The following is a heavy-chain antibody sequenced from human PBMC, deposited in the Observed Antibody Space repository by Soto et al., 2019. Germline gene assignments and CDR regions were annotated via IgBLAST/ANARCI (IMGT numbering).Heavy chain of an antibody. V-gene: IGHV3-30*18. J-gene: IGHJ6*02. D-gene: IGHD4-17*01. CDR1: GFTFSSYG. CDR2: ISYDGSNK. Sequence: LRLSFAASGFTFSSYGIHWVRQAPGKGLEWVAVISYDGSNKYYADSVKGRFTISRDNSKNTLYLQMNSLRAEDTAVYYCAKGGLDYGDYKSYYYGMDVWGQGTTVTVSS. CDR3: AKGGLDYGDYKSYYYGMDV.